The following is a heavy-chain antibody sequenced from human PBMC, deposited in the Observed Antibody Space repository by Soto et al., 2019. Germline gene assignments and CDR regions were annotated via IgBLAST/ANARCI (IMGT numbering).Heavy chain of an antibody. J-gene: IGHJ4*02. Sequence: SGGSLRLSCAASGFTFSSYGMHWVRQAPGKGLEWVAVISYDGSNKYYADSVKGRFTISRDNSKNTLYLQMNSLRAEDTAVYYCAKDYGYSYAVEYYFDYWGQGTLVTVSS. CDR1: GFTFSSYG. V-gene: IGHV3-30*18. CDR2: ISYDGSNK. CDR3: AKDYGYSYAVEYYFDY. D-gene: IGHD5-18*01.